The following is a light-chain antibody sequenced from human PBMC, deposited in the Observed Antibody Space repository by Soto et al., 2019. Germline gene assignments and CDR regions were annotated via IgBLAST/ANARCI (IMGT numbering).Light chain of an antibody. CDR2: AAS. J-gene: IGKJ4*01. CDR1: QGISSY. CDR3: QQLNSYLPLT. V-gene: IGKV1-9*01. Sequence: DIQLTQSPSFLSASVGDRVTITFRASQGISSYLAWYQQKPGKAPKLLIYAASTLQSGVPSRFSGSGSGTEFTLTISSLQPEDVATYYCQQLNSYLPLTFGGGTKVEIK.